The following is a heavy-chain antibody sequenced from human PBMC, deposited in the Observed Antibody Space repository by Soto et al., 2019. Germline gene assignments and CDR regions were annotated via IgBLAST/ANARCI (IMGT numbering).Heavy chain of an antibody. CDR1: TFTFSSYW. Sequence: EVQLVESGGGLVQPGGSLRLSCVASTFTFSSYWMTWVRQAPGKGLEWVANINPEGSDKYYVDSVKGRFTISRDNTKNSLDMHMNSLRAEDAAVYYCARADRPYAESAYWGQGSLVTVYS. V-gene: IGHV3-7*04. CDR2: INPEGSDK. D-gene: IGHD3-3*01. CDR3: ARADRPYAESAY. J-gene: IGHJ4*02.